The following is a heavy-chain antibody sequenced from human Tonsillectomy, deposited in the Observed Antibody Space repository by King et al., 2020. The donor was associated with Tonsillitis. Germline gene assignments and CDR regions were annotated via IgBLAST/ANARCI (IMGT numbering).Heavy chain of an antibody. CDR2: VSAYTGNT. D-gene: IGHD2-15*01. J-gene: IGHJ2*01. CDR1: GYTFSNYD. Sequence: VQLVQSGGEVKKPGASMKVSCKASGYTFSNYDITWVRQAPGQGLEWMGWVSAYTGNTNYAQKLQGRVTMTTDTSTSTAYMELRSLRSDDTAVYYCARFRLPLWYFDLWGRGTLVTVSS. V-gene: IGHV1-18*01. CDR3: ARFRLPLWYFDL.